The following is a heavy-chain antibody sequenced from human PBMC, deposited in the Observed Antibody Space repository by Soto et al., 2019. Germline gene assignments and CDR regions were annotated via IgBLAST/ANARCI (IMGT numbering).Heavy chain of an antibody. CDR3: ARGGIYADYDDYYYYGMDL. Sequence: SVKVSCKASGGTFSSYAISWVRQAPGQGLEWMGGIIPIFGTANYAQKFQGRVTITADESTSTAYMELSSLRSEDTAVYYCARGGIYADYDDYYYYGMDLWGQGTTVTVSS. D-gene: IGHD4-17*01. CDR2: IIPIFGTA. J-gene: IGHJ6*02. V-gene: IGHV1-69*13. CDR1: GGTFSSYA.